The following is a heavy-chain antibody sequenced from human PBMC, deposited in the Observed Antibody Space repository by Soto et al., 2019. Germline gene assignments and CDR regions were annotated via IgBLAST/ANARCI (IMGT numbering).Heavy chain of an antibody. CDR1: GFTFTDYY. CDR3: ARTTIPAASPFQH. V-gene: IGHV1-46*01. Sequence: ASVKVSCKASGFTFTDYYMHWVRQAPGQGLEWMGVINPSGGDTTYAHAFQGRVTMTRDTSTSTLYMELSNLRSADTAAYFCARTTIPAASPFQHWGQGTLVTVSS. J-gene: IGHJ1*01. CDR2: INPSGGDT. D-gene: IGHD6-25*01.